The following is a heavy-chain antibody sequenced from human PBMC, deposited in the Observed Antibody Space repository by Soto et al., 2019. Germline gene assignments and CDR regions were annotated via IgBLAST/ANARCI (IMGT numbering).Heavy chain of an antibody. CDR1: GFTFSSYG. CDR2: IWYDGSNK. J-gene: IGHJ4*02. V-gene: IGHV3-33*01. D-gene: IGHD3-22*01. Sequence: GGSLRLSCAASGFTFSSYGMHWVRQAPGKGLEWVAVIWYDGSNKYYADSVKGRFTISRDNSKNTLYLQMNSLRAEDTAVYYCVRAYQDYYDSSGYPYWGQGTLVTVSS. CDR3: VRAYQDYYDSSGYPY.